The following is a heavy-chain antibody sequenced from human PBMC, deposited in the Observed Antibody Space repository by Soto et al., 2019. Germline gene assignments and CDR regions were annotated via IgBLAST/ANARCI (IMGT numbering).Heavy chain of an antibody. CDR3: ARARNPVSIAAADRDAFDI. D-gene: IGHD6-13*01. Sequence: GASVKVSCKASGYTFTGYYMHWVRQAPGQGLEWMGWINPNSGGTNYAQKFQGWVTMTRDTSISTVYMELSRLRSDDTAVYYCARARNPVSIAAADRDAFDIWGQGTMVTVSS. V-gene: IGHV1-2*04. J-gene: IGHJ3*02. CDR1: GYTFTGYY. CDR2: INPNSGGT.